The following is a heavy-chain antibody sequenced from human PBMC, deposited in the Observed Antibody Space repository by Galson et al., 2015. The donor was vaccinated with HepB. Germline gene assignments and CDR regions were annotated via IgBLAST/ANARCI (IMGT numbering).Heavy chain of an antibody. D-gene: IGHD2-2*01. CDR1: GFIFSDYY. CDR3: ARDSLTRWDLRKYCSSTSCFYYYYGMDV. J-gene: IGHJ6*02. V-gene: IGHV3-11*01. CDR2: ISSSGSTK. Sequence: SLRLSCAASGFIFSDYYMSWIRQAPGKGLEWVSYISSSGSTKKYADSVKGRFTISRDNAKNSLYLQMNSLRAEDTAVYYCARDSLTRWDLRKYCSSTSCFYYYYGMDVWGRGTTVTVSS.